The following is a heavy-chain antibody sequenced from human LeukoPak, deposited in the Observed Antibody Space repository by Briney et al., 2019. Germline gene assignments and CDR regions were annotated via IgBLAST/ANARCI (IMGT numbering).Heavy chain of an antibody. CDR3: AKVSKYGDYSY. CDR1: GFTFSSYA. D-gene: IGHD4-17*01. CDR2: VSASGGNT. V-gene: IGHV3-23*01. Sequence: GGSLRLSCAASGFTFSSYAMSWVRQAPGKGLEWVSAVSASGGNTYYADSVKGRFTISRDNSKNTLYLQMNSLRAEDTAVYYCAKVSKYGDYSYWGQGTLVTVSS. J-gene: IGHJ4*02.